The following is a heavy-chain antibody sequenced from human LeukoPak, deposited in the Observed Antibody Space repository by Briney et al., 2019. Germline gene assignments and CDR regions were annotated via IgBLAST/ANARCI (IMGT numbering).Heavy chain of an antibody. CDR3: ARRYTSGWYFVDY. CDR2: ISSNGVST. CDR1: GFTFSSYA. D-gene: IGHD6-19*01. Sequence: GGSLRLSCAASGFTFSSYAMHWVRQAPGKGLEYVSAISSNGVSTDYANSVKGRFTISRDNSKNTLYLQMDGLTPEDMAVYHCARRYTSGWYFVDYWGLGTPVAVSS. V-gene: IGHV3-64*01. J-gene: IGHJ4*02.